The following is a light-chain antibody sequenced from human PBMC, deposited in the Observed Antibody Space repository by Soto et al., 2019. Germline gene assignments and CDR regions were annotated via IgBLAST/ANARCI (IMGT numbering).Light chain of an antibody. CDR3: SSYTSTITPYV. Sequence: QSALTQPASVSGSPGQSITISCAGTTSDIGAYNYVSWYQQHPGKAPKLLIYEVSNRPSGVSNRFSGSKSGNTASLTISGLQADDEAEYHCSSYTSTITPYVFGTGTKLTGL. V-gene: IGLV2-14*01. J-gene: IGLJ1*01. CDR1: TSDIGAYNY. CDR2: EVS.